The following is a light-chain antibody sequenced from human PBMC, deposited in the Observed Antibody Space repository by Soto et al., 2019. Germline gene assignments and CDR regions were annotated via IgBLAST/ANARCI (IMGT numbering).Light chain of an antibody. CDR2: EVS. V-gene: IGLV2-23*02. CDR1: SSDVGSYKF. CDR3: CSYAGTSTHTV. Sequence: QSALTQPASVSGSPGQSITISCTGTSSDVGSYKFVSWYQQHQGKAPKLMISEVSKRPSGISDRFSGSKSGSTASLTISGRQAEDEADYYCCSYAGTSTHTVFGGGTQLTVL. J-gene: IGLJ7*01.